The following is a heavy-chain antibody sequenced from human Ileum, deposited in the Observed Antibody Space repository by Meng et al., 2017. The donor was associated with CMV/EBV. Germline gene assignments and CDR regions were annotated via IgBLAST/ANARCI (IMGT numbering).Heavy chain of an antibody. J-gene: IGHJ4*02. CDR2: IKQDGSGK. D-gene: IGHD6-13*01. CDR1: GFTFSNYW. Sequence: GGSLRLSCAASGFTFSNYWMNWVRQSPGKGLEWVANIKQDGSGKYYVDSVKGRFTISRDNAKNSLYLQMNSLRVEDTAVYYCARGTKGAPGTDYWGQGTLVTVSS. CDR3: ARGTKGAPGTDY. V-gene: IGHV3-7*01.